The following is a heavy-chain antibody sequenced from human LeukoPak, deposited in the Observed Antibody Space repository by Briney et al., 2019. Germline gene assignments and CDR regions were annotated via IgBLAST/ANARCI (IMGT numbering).Heavy chain of an antibody. CDR1: GFTFSSYA. J-gene: IGHJ4*02. D-gene: IGHD3-22*01. CDR2: ISGSGGST. V-gene: IGHV3-23*01. CDR3: AGWTYYYDSSGYNGDY. Sequence: GGSLRLSCAASGFTFSSYAMSWVRQAPGKRLEWVSAISGSGGSTYYADSVKGRFTISRDNSKNTLYLQMNSLRAEDTAVYYCAGWTYYYDSSGYNGDYWGQGTLVTVSS.